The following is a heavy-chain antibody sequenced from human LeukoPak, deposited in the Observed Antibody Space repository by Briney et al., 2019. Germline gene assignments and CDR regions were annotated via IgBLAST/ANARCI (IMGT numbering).Heavy chain of an antibody. D-gene: IGHD3-10*01. CDR3: ARDSVWFGELSVDP. CDR2: IGGSVDYT. CDR1: GFTFSSYS. Sequence: GGSLRLSCAASGFTFSSYSMNWVRQAPGKGLEWVSAIGGSVDYTFYAESVKGRFTTSRDNSKNTLYLQMSGLRAEDTAVYYCARDSVWFGELSVDPWGQGTLVTVSS. J-gene: IGHJ5*02. V-gene: IGHV3-21*01.